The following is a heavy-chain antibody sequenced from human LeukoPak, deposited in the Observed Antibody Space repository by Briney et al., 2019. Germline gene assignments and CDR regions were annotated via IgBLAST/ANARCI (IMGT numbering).Heavy chain of an antibody. CDR3: AREPYDIGGYGAFDL. D-gene: IGHD3-22*01. CDR1: GFTFNSYA. CDR2: ISYDGSDK. J-gene: IGHJ3*01. V-gene: IGHV3-30*03. Sequence: PGGSLRLSCAASGFTFNSYAMHWVRQAPGKGLEGVSVISYDGSDKFYGDPVKGRFTVSRDNSKNTLFLQMSSLRAEDTAVYYCAREPYDIGGYGAFDLWGQGTVVTVSS.